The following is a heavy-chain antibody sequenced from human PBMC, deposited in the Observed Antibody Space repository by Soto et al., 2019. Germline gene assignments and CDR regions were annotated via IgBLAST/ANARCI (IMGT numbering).Heavy chain of an antibody. V-gene: IGHV3-48*03. CDR1: GFALSSFD. Sequence: PGGSLRLSCAASGFALSSFDMDWVRQAPGKGLEWVSYINMDGGSTHYAESVKGRFTISRDNARNSLSLQMDSLRVEDTAVYYCVRDHSGLKDFDYWGQGILVTVSS. D-gene: IGHD3-10*01. CDR2: INMDGGST. CDR3: VRDHSGLKDFDY. J-gene: IGHJ4*02.